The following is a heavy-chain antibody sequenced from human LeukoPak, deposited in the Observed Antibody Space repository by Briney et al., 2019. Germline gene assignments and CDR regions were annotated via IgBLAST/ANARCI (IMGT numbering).Heavy chain of an antibody. CDR1: GGSISSYY. Sequence: SETLSLTCTVSGGSISSYYWSWIRQPPGKGLEWIGYIYYSGSTYYNPSLKSRATISVDTSKNQFSLKLSSVTAADTAVYYCARDGRYYYAFDIWGQGTMVTVSS. CDR2: IYYSGST. V-gene: IGHV4-59*12. D-gene: IGHD1-26*01. J-gene: IGHJ3*02. CDR3: ARDGRYYYAFDI.